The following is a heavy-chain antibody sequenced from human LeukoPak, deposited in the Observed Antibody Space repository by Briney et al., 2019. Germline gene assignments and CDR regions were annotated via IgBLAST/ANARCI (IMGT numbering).Heavy chain of an antibody. V-gene: IGHV1-2*02. Sequence: GGSVRLSCKASGYTFTGYDMHWVRQAPGQGREWMGWINPNSGGTTYAQKFQGRVTMTRDTSISTAYMELSRLRSDDTAVYYCAREVAYYDSSGYRDYWGQGTLVTVSS. CDR3: AREVAYYDSSGYRDY. CDR1: GYTFTGYD. CDR2: INPNSGGT. D-gene: IGHD3-22*01. J-gene: IGHJ4*02.